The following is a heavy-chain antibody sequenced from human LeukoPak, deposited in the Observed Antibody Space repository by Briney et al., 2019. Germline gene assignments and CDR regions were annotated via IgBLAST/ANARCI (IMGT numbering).Heavy chain of an antibody. Sequence: SETLSLTCTVSGGSISSYYWSWIRQPPGKGLEWIGYIYYSGSTNYNPSLKSRVTISVDTSKNQFSLKLSSVTAADTAVYYCARDTRGGFSNDAFDIWGQGTMVTVSS. CDR1: GGSISSYY. J-gene: IGHJ3*02. CDR3: ARDTRGGFSNDAFDI. D-gene: IGHD4-11*01. CDR2: IYYSGST. V-gene: IGHV4-59*01.